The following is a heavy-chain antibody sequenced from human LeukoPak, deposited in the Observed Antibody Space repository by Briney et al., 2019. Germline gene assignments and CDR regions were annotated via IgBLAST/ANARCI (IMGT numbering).Heavy chain of an antibody. CDR1: GFTFGGFT. Sequence: GGSLRLSCAASGFTFGGFTMAWVRQTPGKGLEWLSGILADADGGRTYYADSVRGRFTIYRDDSKNTLYLQMNNLRADDTAVYFCAKDLNYGDGRWEFDPWGQGTLVTV. J-gene: IGHJ5*02. V-gene: IGHV3-23*01. CDR3: AKDLNYGDGRWEFDP. D-gene: IGHD4-17*01. CDR2: ILADADGGRT.